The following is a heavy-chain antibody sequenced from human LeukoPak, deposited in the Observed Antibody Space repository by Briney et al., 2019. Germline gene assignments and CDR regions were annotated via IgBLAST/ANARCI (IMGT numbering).Heavy chain of an antibody. V-gene: IGHV4-38-2*01. D-gene: IGHD1-1*01. CDR3: ARSGTNGTDHWFDP. CDR1: GVSISSGYY. Sequence: SETLSLTCGVSGVSISSGYYWAWIRQPPGKGLEWIVSVYYTVNSYYGPPLNSRVTISLDTYKNQLSLKLTSVTAADTAVYYCARSGTNGTDHWFDPWGQGTLVTVSS. CDR2: VYYTVNS. J-gene: IGHJ5*02.